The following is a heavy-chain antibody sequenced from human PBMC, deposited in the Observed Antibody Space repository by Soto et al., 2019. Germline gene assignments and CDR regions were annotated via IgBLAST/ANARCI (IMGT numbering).Heavy chain of an antibody. V-gene: IGHV3-23*01. J-gene: IGHJ3*02. D-gene: IGHD3-22*01. Sequence: GGSLRLSCAASGFTFSSYAMSWVRQAPGKGLEWVSAISGSGGSTYYADSVKGRFTISRDNSKNTLYLQMNSLRAEDTAVYYCAPLPHRDSSGFAFDIWGQGTMVTVSS. CDR2: ISGSGGST. CDR1: GFTFSSYA. CDR3: APLPHRDSSGFAFDI.